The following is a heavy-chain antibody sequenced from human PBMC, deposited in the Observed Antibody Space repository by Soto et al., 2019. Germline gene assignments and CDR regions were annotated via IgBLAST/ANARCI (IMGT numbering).Heavy chain of an antibody. Sequence: EVQLVQSGAEVKKPGESLKISCKGSGYSFTSYWIGWVRQMPGKGLEWMGIIYPGDSDTRYSPSFQGQVTISADKSISTAYLQWSRLKASDTAMYYCARHFIFWGGSYYYYGMDVWGQGTTVTVSS. CDR1: GYSFTSYW. J-gene: IGHJ6*02. V-gene: IGHV5-51*01. CDR2: IYPGDSDT. D-gene: IGHD3-3*01. CDR3: ARHFIFWGGSYYYYGMDV.